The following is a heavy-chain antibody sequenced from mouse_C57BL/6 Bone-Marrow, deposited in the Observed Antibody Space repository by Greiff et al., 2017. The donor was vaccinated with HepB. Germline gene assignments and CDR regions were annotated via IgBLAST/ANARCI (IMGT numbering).Heavy chain of an antibody. D-gene: IGHD2-2*01. J-gene: IGHJ3*01. V-gene: IGHV1-69*01. Sequence: QVQLQQPGAELVMPGASVKLSCKASGYTFTSYWMHWVKQRPGQGLEWIGEIDPSDSYTNYNQKFKGKSTLTVDKSSSTAYMQLSSLTSEDSAVYYCARSTMVTTRAWVAYWGQGTLVTGSA. CDR2: IDPSDSYT. CDR3: ARSTMVTTRAWVAY. CDR1: GYTFTSYW.